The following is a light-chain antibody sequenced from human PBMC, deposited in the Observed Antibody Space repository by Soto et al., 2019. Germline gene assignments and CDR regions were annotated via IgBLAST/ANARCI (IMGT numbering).Light chain of an antibody. CDR3: QQYNSYWT. Sequence: DIQMTQSPSTLSASLGDRVTITCRASQSISTWLAWYQQKPGKAPKLLIYKASSLERGVPSRFSGSGSGTEFTLTISSLQPDDFGTYYCQQYNSYWTFGQGTKVEIK. CDR1: QSISTW. V-gene: IGKV1-5*03. J-gene: IGKJ1*01. CDR2: KAS.